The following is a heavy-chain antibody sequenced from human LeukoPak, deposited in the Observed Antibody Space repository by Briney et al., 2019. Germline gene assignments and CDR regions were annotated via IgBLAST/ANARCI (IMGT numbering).Heavy chain of an antibody. CDR1: GGSIGTYY. V-gene: IGHV4-59*01. Sequence: SQTLSLTCTVSGGSIGTYYWNWIRQPPGKGLEWIGYIYHSGSTNYNPSLQSRVTISVDTSKNQFSLNLNSVTAADTAVYYCARGGAARLHFQNWGRGTLVTVSS. CDR3: ARGGAARLHFQN. D-gene: IGHD6-6*01. CDR2: IYHSGST. J-gene: IGHJ1*01.